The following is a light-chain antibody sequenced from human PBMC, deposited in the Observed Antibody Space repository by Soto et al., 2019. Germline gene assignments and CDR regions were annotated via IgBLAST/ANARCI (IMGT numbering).Light chain of an antibody. Sequence: DIPMTQSPSSLSASVGDRITITCQASQDSSDSLNWYQQKPGRAPNLLIYDASNLEKGVPSRFSGSGSGTDFTLTITGLQPEDIATYYCHQYTNPPLTFGGGTKVEIK. CDR1: QDSSDS. V-gene: IGKV1-33*01. J-gene: IGKJ4*01. CDR2: DAS. CDR3: HQYTNPPLT.